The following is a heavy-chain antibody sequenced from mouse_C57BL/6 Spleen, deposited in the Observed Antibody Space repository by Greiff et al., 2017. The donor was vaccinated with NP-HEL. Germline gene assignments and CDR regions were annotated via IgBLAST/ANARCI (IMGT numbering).Heavy chain of an antibody. CDR1: GYAFSSSW. CDR2: IYPGDGDT. V-gene: IGHV1-82*01. CDR3: ARYYGSSYVGAMDY. J-gene: IGHJ4*01. D-gene: IGHD1-1*01. Sequence: VQVVESGPELVKPGASVKISCKASGYAFSSSWMNWVKQRPGKGLEWIGRIYPGDGDTNYNGKFKGKATLTADKSSSTAYMQLSSLTSEDSAVYFCARYYGSSYVGAMDYWGQGTSVTVSS.